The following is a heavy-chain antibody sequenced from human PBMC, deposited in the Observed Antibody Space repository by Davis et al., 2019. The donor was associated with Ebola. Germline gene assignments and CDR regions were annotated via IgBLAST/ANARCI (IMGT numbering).Heavy chain of an antibody. D-gene: IGHD3-10*01. Sequence: GESLKISCAGSGFTFSRYSMNWVRQAPGKGLVWVSSINSGGQYIYYADSVKGRFAISRDNAQNSLYLQMNSLRAEDTGVYYCARRLWSNYTRDAFDIWGQGTMVTVSP. J-gene: IGHJ3*02. CDR2: INSGGQYI. CDR3: ARRLWSNYTRDAFDI. CDR1: GFTFSRYS. V-gene: IGHV3-21*01.